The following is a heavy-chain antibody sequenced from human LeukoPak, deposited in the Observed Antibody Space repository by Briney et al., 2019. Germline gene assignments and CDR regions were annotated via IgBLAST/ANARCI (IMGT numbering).Heavy chain of an antibody. J-gene: IGHJ5*02. D-gene: IGHD6-25*01. CDR1: GGSISSNNW. Sequence: SETLSLTCAVSGGSISSNNWWSWVRQPPGKGLEWIGEIYHSGSTNYNPSLKSRVTISVDKSKNQFSLKLSSVTAADTAVYYCARSRGAGTNWFDPWGQGTLVTVSS. CDR3: ARSRGAGTNWFDP. V-gene: IGHV4-4*02. CDR2: IYHSGST.